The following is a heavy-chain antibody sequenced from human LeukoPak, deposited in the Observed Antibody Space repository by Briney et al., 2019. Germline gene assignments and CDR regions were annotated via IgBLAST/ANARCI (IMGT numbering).Heavy chain of an antibody. CDR3: ARDLSLGRHEYGEPFDY. J-gene: IGHJ4*02. CDR2: MNPNSGNT. D-gene: IGHD4/OR15-4a*01. Sequence: ASVKVSCKASGYTFTSYDINWVRQATGQGLEWMGWMNPNSGNTGYAQKFQGRVTITRNTSISTAYMELSSLRSDDTAVYYCARDLSLGRHEYGEPFDYWGQGTLVTVSS. CDR1: GYTFTSYD. V-gene: IGHV1-8*03.